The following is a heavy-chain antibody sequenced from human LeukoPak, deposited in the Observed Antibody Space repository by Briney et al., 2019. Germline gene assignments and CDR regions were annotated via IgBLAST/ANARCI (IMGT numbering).Heavy chain of an antibody. D-gene: IGHD2/OR15-2a*01. J-gene: IGHJ4*02. CDR1: GFTFSGYW. Sequence: GRSLRLSCAASGFTFSGYWMTWVRQAPGKGLEWVANIKEDGSEKYYADFVKGRFTISRDNAKNSLDLQMNSLRAEDAAVYYWARRGSTDYGGQGTLVTVSS. CDR2: IKEDGSEK. V-gene: IGHV3-7*01. CDR3: ARRGSTDY.